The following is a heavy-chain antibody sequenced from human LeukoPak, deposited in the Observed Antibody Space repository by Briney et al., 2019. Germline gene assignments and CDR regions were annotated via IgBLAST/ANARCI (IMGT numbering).Heavy chain of an antibody. CDR3: ARAATDYTYCTNGVCYALPTYYYYMDV. D-gene: IGHD2-8*01. J-gene: IGHJ6*03. V-gene: IGHV4-39*07. CDR1: GVSISSSYSY. CDR2: IYYTGNT. Sequence: SETLSLTCTVSGVSISSSYSYWGWIRQPPGMGLEWIGSIYYTGNTYYNASLKSQVSISIDTSKNQFSLKLSSVTAADTAVYYCARAATDYTYCTNGVCYALPTYYYYMDVWGKGTTVTVSS.